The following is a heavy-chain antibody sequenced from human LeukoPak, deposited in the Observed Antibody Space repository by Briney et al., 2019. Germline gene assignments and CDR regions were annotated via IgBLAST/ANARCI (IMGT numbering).Heavy chain of an antibody. J-gene: IGHJ3*02. V-gene: IGHV3-23*01. CDR3: AKPGGPGIAARGAFDI. Sequence: GGSLRLSCAASEFTFSDYALNWVRQAQGKGLEWVSTISGPGTSTYYADSVKGRFTISRDNSKNTLYLQMNSLTVEDTAVYCAKPGGPGIAARGAFDIWGQGTKVTVSS. CDR2: ISGPGTST. D-gene: IGHD6-25*01. CDR1: EFTFSDYA.